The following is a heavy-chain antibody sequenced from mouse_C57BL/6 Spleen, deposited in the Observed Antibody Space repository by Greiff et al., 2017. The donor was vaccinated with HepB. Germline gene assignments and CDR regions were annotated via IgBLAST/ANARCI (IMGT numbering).Heavy chain of an antibody. CDR2: IYPGDGDT. CDR1: GYAFSSYW. D-gene: IGHD1-1*01. V-gene: IGHV1-80*01. CDR3: ARGDYGSSLGY. J-gene: IGHJ2*01. Sequence: VQLQQSGAELVKPGASVKISCKASGYAFSSYWMNWVKQRPGKGLEWIGQIYPGDGDTNYNGKFKGKATLTADKSSSTAYMQLSSLTSEDSAVYFCARGDYGSSLGYWGQGTTLTVSS.